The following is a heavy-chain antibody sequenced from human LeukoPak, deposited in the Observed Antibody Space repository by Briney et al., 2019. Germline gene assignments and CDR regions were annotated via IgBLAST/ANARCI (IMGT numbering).Heavy chain of an antibody. D-gene: IGHD4-17*01. CDR1: GFTFSAYA. CDR3: ARDPNGDYIGAFDM. V-gene: IGHV3-23*01. J-gene: IGHJ3*02. CDR2: IRGGGGGA. Sequence: GGSLRLSCTASGFTFSAYAMMWVRQAPGKGPEWGSAIRGGGGGAFFAGSVKGRFPLSRDNSKYTLFLQMNSLRAEDTAVYYCARDPNGDYIGAFDMWGPGTMVTVSS.